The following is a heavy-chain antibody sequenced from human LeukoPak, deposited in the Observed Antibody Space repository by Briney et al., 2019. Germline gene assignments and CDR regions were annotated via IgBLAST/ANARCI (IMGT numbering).Heavy chain of an antibody. CDR1: GGSFSGYY. Sequence: PSETLSLTCAVYGGSFSGYYWSWIRQPPGKGLEWIGEINHSGSTNYNPSLKSRVTISVDTSKNHFSLKLSSVTAADTAVYYCARCCRFAIFGVTTYFDYWGQGTLVTVSS. J-gene: IGHJ4*02. D-gene: IGHD3-3*01. CDR2: INHSGST. CDR3: ARCCRFAIFGVTTYFDY. V-gene: IGHV4-34*01.